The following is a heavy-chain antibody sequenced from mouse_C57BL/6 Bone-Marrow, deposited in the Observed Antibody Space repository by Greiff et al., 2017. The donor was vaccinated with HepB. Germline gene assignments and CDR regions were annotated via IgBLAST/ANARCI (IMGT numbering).Heavy chain of an antibody. CDR2: IDPSDSYT. CDR3: ARRSYGSSYFDY. Sequence: VQLQQPGAELVRPGTSVKLSCKASGYTFTSYWMHWVKQRPGQGLEWIGVIDPSDSYTNYNQKFKGKATLTVDSSSSTAYMQLNSLTSEDSAVYYCARRSYGSSYFDYWGQGTTLTVSS. D-gene: IGHD1-1*01. CDR1: GYTFTSYW. J-gene: IGHJ2*01. V-gene: IGHV1-59*01.